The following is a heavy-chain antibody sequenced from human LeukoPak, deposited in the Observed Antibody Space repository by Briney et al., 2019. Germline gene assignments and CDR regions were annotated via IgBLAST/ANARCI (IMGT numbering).Heavy chain of an antibody. J-gene: IGHJ3*02. CDR1: GGSISSYY. CDR3: ARDLDYYDSSDAFDI. D-gene: IGHD3-22*01. Sequence: SETLSLTCTVSGGSISSYYWSWIRQPPGKGLEWIGYIYYSGSTSYNPSLKSRVTISVDTSKNQFSLKLSSVTAADTAVYYCARDLDYYDSSDAFDIWGQGTMVTVSS. V-gene: IGHV4-59*01. CDR2: IYYSGST.